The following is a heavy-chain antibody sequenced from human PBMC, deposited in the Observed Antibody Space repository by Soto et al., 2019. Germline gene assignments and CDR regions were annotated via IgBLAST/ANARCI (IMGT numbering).Heavy chain of an antibody. V-gene: IGHV1-2*02. J-gene: IGHJ4*02. Sequence: DAVKVSCMASGYIFTAYSMHWVGQAAGQGREWVGWFNPNSGDTIYAQKFQGRVTLTGDTSIRTAYMELYSLTSEDTAVYYCSREASAVISLDYWGQGTLVTVSS. D-gene: IGHD2-21*01. CDR2: FNPNSGDT. CDR3: SREASAVISLDY. CDR1: GYIFTAYS.